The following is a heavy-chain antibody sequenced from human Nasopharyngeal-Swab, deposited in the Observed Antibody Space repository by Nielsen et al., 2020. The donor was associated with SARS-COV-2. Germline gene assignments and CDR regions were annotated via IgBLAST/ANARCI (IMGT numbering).Heavy chain of an antibody. D-gene: IGHD2-2*02. CDR3: ARQLYLGWFDP. J-gene: IGHJ5*02. V-gene: IGHV4-39*01. Sequence: PGKGLEWIGDIYYTGSTYYNPSLKSRVTISVDTSKNQFSLKLSSVTAADTAVYYCARQLYLGWFDPWGQGTLVTVSS. CDR2: IYYTGST.